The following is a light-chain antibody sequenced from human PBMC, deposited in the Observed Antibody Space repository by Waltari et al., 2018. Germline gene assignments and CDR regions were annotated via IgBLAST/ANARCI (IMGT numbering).Light chain of an antibody. CDR2: DAS. V-gene: IGKV1-33*01. CDR1: QDITNF. J-gene: IGKJ4*01. Sequence: DIQMTQSPSSLSASGGDRVTITCQASQDITNFLNWYQQKPGEAPKLMIYDASNWEAGVPSRVSGSGSGTDFTFTISSLQPEDIATYYCQQHDNFPLTFGGGTKVEIK. CDR3: QQHDNFPLT.